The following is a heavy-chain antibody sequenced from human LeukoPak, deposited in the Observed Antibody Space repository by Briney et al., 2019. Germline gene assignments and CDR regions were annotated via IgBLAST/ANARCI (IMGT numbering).Heavy chain of an antibody. D-gene: IGHD6-13*01. CDR3: ARVEDSSSWCFDY. CDR1: GFTFSSYS. CDR2: ISSSSSYI. J-gene: IGHJ4*02. Sequence: GGSLRLPCAASGFTFSSYSMNWVRQAPGKGLEWVSSISSSSSYIYYADSVKGRFTISRDNAKNSLYLQMNSLRAEDTAVYYCARVEDSSSWCFDYWGQGTLVTVSS. V-gene: IGHV3-21*01.